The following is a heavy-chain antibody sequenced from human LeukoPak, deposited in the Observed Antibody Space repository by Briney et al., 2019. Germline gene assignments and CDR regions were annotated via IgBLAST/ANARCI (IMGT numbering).Heavy chain of an antibody. Sequence: SRTLSLTCAISGDSVSSNSASWNWIRQSPSRGLEWLGRTYYRSKWNSDYAESVKSRITINPDTSKNQFSLHLNSVTPEDTAVYYCARDPDSSYEWGPFDPWGQGILVTVSS. CDR2: TYYRSKWNS. D-gene: IGHD1-26*01. V-gene: IGHV6-1*01. CDR3: ARDPDSSYEWGPFDP. J-gene: IGHJ5*02. CDR1: GDSVSSNSAS.